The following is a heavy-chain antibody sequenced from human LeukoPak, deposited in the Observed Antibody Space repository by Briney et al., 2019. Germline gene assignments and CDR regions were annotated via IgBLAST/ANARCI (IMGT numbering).Heavy chain of an antibody. Sequence: SQTLSLTCTVSGGSISSYYWSWIRQPPGKGLEWIGYIYYSGSTNYNPSLKSRVTISVDTSKNQFSLKLSSVTAADTAVYYCARGPDYDFWSGYSTYYYYYMDVWGKGTTVTVSS. J-gene: IGHJ6*03. V-gene: IGHV4-59*12. D-gene: IGHD3-3*01. CDR3: ARGPDYDFWSGYSTYYYYYMDV. CDR1: GGSISSYY. CDR2: IYYSGST.